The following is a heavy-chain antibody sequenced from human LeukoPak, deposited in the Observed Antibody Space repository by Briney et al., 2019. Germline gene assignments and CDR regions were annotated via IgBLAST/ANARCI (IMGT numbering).Heavy chain of an antibody. CDR1: GGSISSSSYY. J-gene: IGHJ4*02. CDR3: AGPGKSVFDY. Sequence: SETLSLTCTVSGGSISSSSYYWGWIRQPPGKGLEWIGSIYHSGSTYYNPSLKSRVTISVDTSKNQFSLKLSSVTAADTAVYYCAGPGKSVFDYWGQGTLVTVSS. CDR2: IYHSGST. V-gene: IGHV4-39*07.